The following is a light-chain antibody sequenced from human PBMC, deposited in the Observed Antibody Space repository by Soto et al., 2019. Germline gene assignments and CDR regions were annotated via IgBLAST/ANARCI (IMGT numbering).Light chain of an antibody. CDR3: CSYTSGSALDV. J-gene: IGLJ1*01. Sequence: QSALTQPASVSGSPGQSITISCTGTSSDVGGYNSVSWYQQHPGKAPKLMIYDVSNRPSGVSNRFSGSKSGNTASLTISGLQAEDEADYYCCSYTSGSALDVFGTGTKLTVL. CDR2: DVS. V-gene: IGLV2-14*01. CDR1: SSDVGGYNS.